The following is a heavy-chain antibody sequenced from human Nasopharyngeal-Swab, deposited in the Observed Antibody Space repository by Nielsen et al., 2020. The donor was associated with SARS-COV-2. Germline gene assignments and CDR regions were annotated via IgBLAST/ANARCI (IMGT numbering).Heavy chain of an antibody. J-gene: IGHJ6*03. CDR3: ARARGAYGDYYYYYYTDV. CDR1: GDSVSSSSAA. CDR2: TYYRSKWYN. Sequence: SQTPSLTGAIPGDSVSSSSAAWNWIRQSPSRGLEWLGRTYYRSKWYNDYAVSVKSRITINPDTSKNQFSLHLNSVTPEDTAVYYCARARGAYGDYYYYYYTDVWGKGTTVTVSS. D-gene: IGHD4-17*01. V-gene: IGHV6-1*01.